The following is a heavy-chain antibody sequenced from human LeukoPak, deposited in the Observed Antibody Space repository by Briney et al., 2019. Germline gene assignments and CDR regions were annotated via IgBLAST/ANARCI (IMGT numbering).Heavy chain of an antibody. D-gene: IGHD5-24*01. CDR1: GFTFSSYS. Sequence: PGGSLRLSPAASGFTFSSYSMNWVRQAPGKGLEWVSSISSSSSYIYYADSVKGRFTISRDNSKNTLYLQMNSLRAEDTAVYYCAIHRGLRDGYKNWGQGTLVTVSS. CDR2: ISSSSSYI. CDR3: AIHRGLRDGYKN. J-gene: IGHJ4*02. V-gene: IGHV3-21*04.